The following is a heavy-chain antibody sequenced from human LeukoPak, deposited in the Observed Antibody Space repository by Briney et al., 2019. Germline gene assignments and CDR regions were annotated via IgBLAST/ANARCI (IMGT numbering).Heavy chain of an antibody. CDR1: GFTFSNFG. Sequence: GGSLRLSCAASGFTFSNFGMHWVRQAPGKGLEWVSSISSSSSYIYYADSVKGRFTISRDNAKNSLYLQMNSLRAEDTAVYYCARENYSSAKGGYYFDYWGQGTLVTVSS. D-gene: IGHD6-19*01. CDR3: ARENYSSAKGGYYFDY. CDR2: ISSSSSYI. V-gene: IGHV3-21*01. J-gene: IGHJ4*02.